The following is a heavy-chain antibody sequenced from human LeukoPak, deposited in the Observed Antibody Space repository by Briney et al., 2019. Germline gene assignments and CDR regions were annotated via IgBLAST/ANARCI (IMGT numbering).Heavy chain of an antibody. V-gene: IGHV1-8*01. CDR3: ARSPTGAFDI. D-gene: IGHD7-27*01. CDR1: GYTFTNYD. CDR2: MNPNSGKT. J-gene: IGHJ3*02. Sequence: ASVKVSCKASGYTFTNYDINWVRQATGQGPEWMGWMNPNSGKTGYAQKFQGRVTMTWDTSISTAYMDLSSLRSEDTAVYYCARSPTGAFDIWGQGTMVTVSS.